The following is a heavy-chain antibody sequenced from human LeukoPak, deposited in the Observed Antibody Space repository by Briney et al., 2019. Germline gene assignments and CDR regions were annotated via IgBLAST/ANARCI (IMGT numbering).Heavy chain of an antibody. CDR3: ARDGDSGYSYGTSDY. CDR1: GYTFTSYG. V-gene: IGHV1-18*01. D-gene: IGHD5-18*01. CDR2: ISAYNGNT. Sequence: ASVKVSCKASGYTFTSYGISWVRHAPGQGLEGMGWISAYNGNTNYAQKLQGRVTMTTDTSTSTAYMELRSLRSDDTAVYYCARDGDSGYSYGTSDYWGQGTLVTVSS. J-gene: IGHJ4*02.